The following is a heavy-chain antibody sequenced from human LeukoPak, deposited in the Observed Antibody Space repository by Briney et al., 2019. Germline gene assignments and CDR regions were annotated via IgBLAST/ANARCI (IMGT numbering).Heavy chain of an antibody. CDR3: ARLPVGYCSSTSCYTDYYYYGMDV. CDR1: GFTFSSYS. V-gene: IGHV3-21*01. Sequence: GGSLRLSCVASGFTFSSYSMNWVRQAPGKGLEWVSSISSSSSYIYYADSVKGRFTISRDNAKNSLYLQMNSLRAEDTAVYYCARLPVGYCSSTSCYTDYYYYGMDVWGQGTTVTVSS. D-gene: IGHD2-2*02. J-gene: IGHJ6*02. CDR2: ISSSSSYI.